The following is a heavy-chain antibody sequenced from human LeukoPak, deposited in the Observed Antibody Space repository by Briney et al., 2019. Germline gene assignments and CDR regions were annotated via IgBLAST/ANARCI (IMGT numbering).Heavy chain of an antibody. CDR2: SGNTANTYTT. D-gene: IGHD1-26*01. J-gene: IGHJ6*03. V-gene: IGHV3-72*01. CDR1: GFTFSDHY. Sequence: GGSLRLSCAASGFTFSDHYMDWVRQAPGKGLEWVGRSGNTANTYTTTYAASVKGRFTISRDDSKNSLYLQINSLTTEYTAVYHCARVRRGDYYYMDVWGKGTTVTVSS. CDR3: ARVRRGDYYYMDV.